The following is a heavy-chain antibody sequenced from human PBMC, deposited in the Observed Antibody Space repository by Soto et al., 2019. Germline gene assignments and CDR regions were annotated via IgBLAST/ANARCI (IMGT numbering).Heavy chain of an antibody. V-gene: IGHV1-69*01. Sequence: QVQLVQSGADVKKPGSSVKVSCKASGGTFNIYSISWVQQAPGQGLEWMGGIIPLFGTAYYAQEFQGRVTITADESTSTAYMELSSLRSEDTAVYFCARGASTHYYDSSGYYKGPLDYWGQGTLVTVSS. CDR1: GGTFNIYS. D-gene: IGHD3-22*01. CDR2: IIPLFGTA. J-gene: IGHJ4*02. CDR3: ARGASTHYYDSSGYYKGPLDY.